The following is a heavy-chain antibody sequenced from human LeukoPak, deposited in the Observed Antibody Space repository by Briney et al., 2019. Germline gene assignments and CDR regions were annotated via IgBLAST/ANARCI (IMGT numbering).Heavy chain of an antibody. CDR1: GFTFSSYA. D-gene: IGHD4/OR15-4a*01. V-gene: IGHV3-23*01. CDR2: ISGSGGST. J-gene: IGHJ4*02. Sequence: GGSLRLSCAASGFTFSSYAMSWVRQAPGKGLEWVSAISGSGGSTYYADSVKGRFTISRDDSKNTAYLQMNSLKTEDTAVYYCARRAGAYSHPYDYWGQGTLVTVSS. CDR3: ARRAGAYSHPYDY.